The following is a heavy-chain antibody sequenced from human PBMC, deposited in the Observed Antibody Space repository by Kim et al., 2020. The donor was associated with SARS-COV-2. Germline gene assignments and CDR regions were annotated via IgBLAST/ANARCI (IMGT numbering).Heavy chain of an antibody. D-gene: IGHD5-18*01. CDR2: INTNTGNP. Sequence: ASVKVSCKASGYTFTSYAMNWVRQAPGQGLEWMGWINTNTGNPTYAQGFTGRFVFSLDTSVSTAYLQISSLKAEDTAVYYCAREKYSYGLNCFDPWGQGTQVTVSS. CDR3: AREKYSYGLNCFDP. CDR1: GYTFTSYA. J-gene: IGHJ5*02. V-gene: IGHV7-4-1*02.